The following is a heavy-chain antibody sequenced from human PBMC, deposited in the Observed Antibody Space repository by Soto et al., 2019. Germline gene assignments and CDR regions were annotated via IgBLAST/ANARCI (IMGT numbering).Heavy chain of an antibody. V-gene: IGHV4-30-4*01. Sequence: SETLSLTCTVSGDSISSGDYYWSWIRQPPGKGLEWIGCIYYSGNTYYNPSLKRRFSISVDTSKNQFSLQLSSVTAADTAVYFCVRGQPHRITIFEVVIRSYDYGMDVWGQGTTVTVS. CDR2: IYYSGNT. CDR3: VRGQPHRITIFEVVIRSYDYGMDV. CDR1: GDSISSGDYY. D-gene: IGHD3-3*01. J-gene: IGHJ6*02.